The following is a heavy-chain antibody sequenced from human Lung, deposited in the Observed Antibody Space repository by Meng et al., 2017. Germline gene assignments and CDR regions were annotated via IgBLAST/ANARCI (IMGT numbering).Heavy chain of an antibody. CDR2: INHSGST. CDR1: GGSFSDYY. V-gene: IGHV4-34*01. Sequence: QVHVTQWGVGFLKPSEPLSLPCVVSGGSFSDYYWSWIRQPPGKGLEWIGEINHSGSTNYNPSLESRATISVDTSQNNLSLKLSSVTAADSAVYYCARGPTTMAHDFDYWGQGTLVTVSS. J-gene: IGHJ4*02. D-gene: IGHD4-11*01. CDR3: ARGPTTMAHDFDY.